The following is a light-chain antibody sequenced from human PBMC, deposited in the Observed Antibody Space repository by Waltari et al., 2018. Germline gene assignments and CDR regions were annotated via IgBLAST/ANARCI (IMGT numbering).Light chain of an antibody. CDR1: SSDVGGYNY. CDR3: TSYAGSNDPPVV. Sequence: QSALTQPPSASGSPGQSVTISCTGTSSDVGGYNYVSWYQHHPGKAPKLMIYEVTKRPSGVPDRFSGSRSGNTASLTVSGLQAEDEADYYCTSYAGSNDPPVVFGGGTKLTVL. V-gene: IGLV2-8*01. J-gene: IGLJ2*01. CDR2: EVT.